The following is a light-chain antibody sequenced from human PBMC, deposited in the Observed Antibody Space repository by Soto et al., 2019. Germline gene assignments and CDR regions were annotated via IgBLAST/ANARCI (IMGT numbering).Light chain of an antibody. Sequence: VLTQSPATLSLSPGERATLSCRASQSVSSYLAWYQQKPGQAPRLLIYDASNRATGIPARFSGSGSGTDFTLTISSLEPEDFAVYYCQQRSNWPLTFGGGTKVDIK. J-gene: IGKJ4*01. CDR3: QQRSNWPLT. V-gene: IGKV3-11*01. CDR2: DAS. CDR1: QSVSSY.